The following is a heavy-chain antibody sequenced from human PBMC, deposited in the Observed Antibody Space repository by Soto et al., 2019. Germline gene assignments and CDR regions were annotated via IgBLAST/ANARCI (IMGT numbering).Heavy chain of an antibody. D-gene: IGHD1-26*01. J-gene: IGHJ6*02. CDR1: GYAFSVAW. CDR3: TAGAVGLTNGLDV. CDR2: IKSKAGGGST. V-gene: IGHV3-15*07. Sequence: EVQLVESGGGLVKPGGSLRLSCAASGYAFSVAWMNWVRQAPGKGLEWVGRIKSKAGGGSTDYAAPVKGRFIISRDDSKNTLYLQMNSLEIEDTALYYCTAGAVGLTNGLDVWGQGTTVTVSS.